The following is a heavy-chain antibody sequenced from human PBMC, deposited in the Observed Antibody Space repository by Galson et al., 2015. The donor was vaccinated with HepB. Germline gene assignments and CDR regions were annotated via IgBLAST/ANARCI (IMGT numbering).Heavy chain of an antibody. CDR1: GYTLTELS. J-gene: IGHJ5*02. CDR2: FDPEDGET. D-gene: IGHD1-26*01. Sequence: SVKVSCKVSGYTLTELSMHWVRQAPGKGLEWMGGFDPEDGETIYAQKFQGRVTMTEDTSTDTAYMELSSLRSEDTAVYYCATVGISGSYNNWFDPWGQGTLVTVSS. CDR3: ATVGISGSYNNWFDP. V-gene: IGHV1-24*01.